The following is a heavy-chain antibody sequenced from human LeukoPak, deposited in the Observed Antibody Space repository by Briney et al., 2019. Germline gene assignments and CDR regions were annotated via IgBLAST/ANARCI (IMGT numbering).Heavy chain of an antibody. J-gene: IGHJ3*02. CDR3: ASYCSITNCYKRAFHI. V-gene: IGHV4-39*01. Sequence: PSETLSLTCTVSGDSISSSSSFRGWIRQPPGKGLEWIGSAYYSGSTYYNPSLKSRVTISVDTSKNQFSVNLSSVTAADTAVYYCASYCSITNCYKRAFHIWGQGTVVTVSS. D-gene: IGHD2-2*02. CDR2: AYYSGST. CDR1: GDSISSSSSF.